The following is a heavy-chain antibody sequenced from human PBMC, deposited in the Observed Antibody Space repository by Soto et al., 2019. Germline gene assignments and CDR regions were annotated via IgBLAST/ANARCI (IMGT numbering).Heavy chain of an antibody. D-gene: IGHD6-6*01. CDR1: GGSFSGYY. J-gene: IGHJ5*02. Sequence: NPSETLSLTCAVYGGSFSGYYWSWIRQPPGKGLEWIGEINHSGSTNYNPSNKSRITITVDTSKNQFSMKLSSVTAADTAVYYCARGRGPSSIAARRYNWFDPWGQGTLVTVSS. CDR3: ARGRGPSSIAARRYNWFDP. CDR2: INHSGST. V-gene: IGHV4-34*01.